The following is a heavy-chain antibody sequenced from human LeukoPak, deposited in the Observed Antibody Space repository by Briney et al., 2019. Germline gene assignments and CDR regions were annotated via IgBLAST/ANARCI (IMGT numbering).Heavy chain of an antibody. CDR2: IIPIFGTA. CDR1: GGTFSSYA. D-gene: IGHD6-13*01. CDR3: ARGMEQQLYYYYMDV. J-gene: IGHJ6*03. Sequence: SVKVSCKASGGTFSSYAISWVRQAPGQGLEWMGGIIPIFGTANYAQKFQGRVTITADKSTSTAYIELSSLRSEDTAVYYCARGMEQQLYYYYMDVWGKGTTVTVSS. V-gene: IGHV1-69*06.